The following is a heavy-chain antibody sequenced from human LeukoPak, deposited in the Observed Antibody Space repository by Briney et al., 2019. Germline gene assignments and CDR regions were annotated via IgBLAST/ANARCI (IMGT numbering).Heavy chain of an antibody. J-gene: IGHJ3*02. V-gene: IGHV1-69*06. D-gene: IGHD6-19*01. CDR3: AIAVAGFDAFDI. CDR2: IIPTFGTA. Sequence: ASVKVSCKASGGTFSSYAISWVRQAPGQGLEWMGGIIPTFGTANYAQKFRGRVTITADKSTSTAYMELSSLRSEDTAVYYCAIAVAGFDAFDIWGQGTMVTVSS. CDR1: GGTFSSYA.